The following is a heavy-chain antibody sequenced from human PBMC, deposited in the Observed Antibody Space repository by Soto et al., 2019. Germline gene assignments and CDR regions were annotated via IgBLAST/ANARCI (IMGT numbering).Heavy chain of an antibody. V-gene: IGHV1-3*01. Sequence: ASVKVSCKASGYTFTSYAMHWVRQAPGQRLEWMGWINAGNGDTKYSQKFQGRVTITRDTSASTAYMELSSLRSEDTAVYYCASPNYYDSSGYYSLAAFDIWGQGTMVTVSS. CDR2: INAGNGDT. CDR1: GYTFTSYA. D-gene: IGHD3-22*01. CDR3: ASPNYYDSSGYYSLAAFDI. J-gene: IGHJ3*02.